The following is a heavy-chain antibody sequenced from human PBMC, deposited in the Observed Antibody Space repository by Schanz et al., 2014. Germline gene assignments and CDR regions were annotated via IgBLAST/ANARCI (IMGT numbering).Heavy chain of an antibody. CDR2: ISGSGNTI. Sequence: EVQLVESGGGLVKPGGSLRLSCVASGFTFSSHSMNWVRQAPGQGLEWLSYISGSGNTIYYADSVKGRFTISRDNAKNSLSLQMDRLRDEDTAVYYCAKDPSYGSDWVKYLDHWGQGTLVTVSS. CDR1: GFTFSSHS. D-gene: IGHD1-26*01. J-gene: IGHJ4*02. V-gene: IGHV3-48*02. CDR3: AKDPSYGSDWVKYLDH.